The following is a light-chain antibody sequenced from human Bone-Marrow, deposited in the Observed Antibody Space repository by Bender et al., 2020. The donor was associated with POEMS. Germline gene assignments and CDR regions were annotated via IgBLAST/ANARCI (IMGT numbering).Light chain of an antibody. CDR3: CSYTGSSTYEV. Sequence: QSALTQPRSVSGSPGQSVAISCTGTSSDVGGYNFVSWFQQQPDKAPKLMIYDVAKRPSGVPDRFSGSKSGNTASLTISGLQAEDEADYYCCSYTGSSTYEVFGTGTKVTVL. V-gene: IGLV2-11*01. CDR1: SSDVGGYNF. J-gene: IGLJ1*01. CDR2: DVA.